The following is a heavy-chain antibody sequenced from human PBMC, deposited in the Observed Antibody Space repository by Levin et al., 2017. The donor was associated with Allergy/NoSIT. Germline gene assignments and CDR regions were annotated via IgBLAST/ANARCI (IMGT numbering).Heavy chain of an antibody. CDR2: MSYDGSVQ. Sequence: HSGGSLRLSCAASGFTFSRFGMHWIRQPPGKGLEWVAVMSYDGSVQHYGDSEKGRFTISRDNSKNTVYLQMSSLRGEDTAIYYCAKEAIPLAGPNYFDDWGQGTLVAVSS. D-gene: IGHD6-19*01. CDR1: GFTFSRFG. J-gene: IGHJ4*02. CDR3: AKEAIPLAGPNYFDD. V-gene: IGHV3-30*18.